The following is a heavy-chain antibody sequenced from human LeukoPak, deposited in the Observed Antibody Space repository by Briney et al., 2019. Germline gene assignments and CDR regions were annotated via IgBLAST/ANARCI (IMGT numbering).Heavy chain of an antibody. V-gene: IGHV3-74*01. D-gene: IGHD6-13*01. J-gene: IGHJ4*02. CDR3: ARAWSAAGLDY. CDR1: GFVFSNYW. CDR2: IKTDGSTI. Sequence: PGGSLRLSCAASGFVFSNYWMHWVRQAPGKGLVWVSRIKTDGSTITYADSVKGRFTISRDNAMNTLYLQMNSLGAEDTAVYYCARAWSAAGLDYWGQGTLVTVSS.